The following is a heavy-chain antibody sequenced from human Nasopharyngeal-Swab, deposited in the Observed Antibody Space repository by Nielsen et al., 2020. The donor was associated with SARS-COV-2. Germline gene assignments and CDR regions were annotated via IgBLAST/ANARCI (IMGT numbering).Heavy chain of an antibody. CDR1: GFTFSSYS. D-gene: IGHD2-21*01. V-gene: IGHV3-66*01. J-gene: IGHJ6*02. CDR3: AKAPYLRGLDV. CDR2: IYSGGST. Sequence: GGCLRLSCAASGFTFSSYSMNWVRQAPGKGLEWVSVIYSGGSTYYADSVKGRFTISRDNSKNTLYLQMNSLRVEDTAVYYCAKAPYLRGLDVWGQGTTVTVSS.